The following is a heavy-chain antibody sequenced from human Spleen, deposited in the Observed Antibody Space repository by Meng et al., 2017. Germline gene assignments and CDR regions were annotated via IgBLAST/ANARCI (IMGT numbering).Heavy chain of an antibody. CDR3: ARHDVVPVIRHGFDP. CDR2: IETSRRT. CDR1: GGSFTQYY. D-gene: IGHD3-10*01. V-gene: IGHV4-34*01. J-gene: IGHJ5*02. Sequence: QVRLQQWGDGLLKPSETLSLSCAVSGGSFTQYYWSWLRQTPTKGMEWIGEIETSRRTNYNPSLKSRVTISEDTSKNQFSLKLSSVTAADTAVYYCARHDVVPVIRHGFDPWGQGTLVTVSS.